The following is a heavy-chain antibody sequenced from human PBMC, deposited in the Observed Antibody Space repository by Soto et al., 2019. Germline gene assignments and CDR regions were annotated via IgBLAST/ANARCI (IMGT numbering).Heavy chain of an antibody. J-gene: IGHJ6*02. Sequence: GGSLRLSCAASGFTFSDYAMHWVRQAPGKGLEWVAVISYDGSNKYYADSVKGRFTISRDNSKNTLYLQMNSLRAEDTAVYYCANQLEDIVLVPAGEESCYYYGMDVWGQGTTVTVSS. CDR3: ANQLEDIVLVPAGEESCYYYGMDV. V-gene: IGHV3-30*18. CDR2: ISYDGSNK. D-gene: IGHD2-2*01. CDR1: GFTFSDYA.